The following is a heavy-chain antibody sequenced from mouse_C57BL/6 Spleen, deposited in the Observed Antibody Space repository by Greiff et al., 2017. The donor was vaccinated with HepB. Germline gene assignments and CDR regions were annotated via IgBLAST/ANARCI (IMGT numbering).Heavy chain of an antibody. CDR1: GYTFTSYW. CDR3: ARRDWDRYFDV. V-gene: IGHV1-50*01. Sequence: VQLQQPGAELVKPGASVKLSCKASGYTFTSYWMQWVKQRPGQGLEWIGEIDPSDSYTNYNQKFKGKATLTVDTSSSTAYMQLSSLTSEDSAVYYCARRDWDRYFDVWGTGTTVTVSS. J-gene: IGHJ1*03. CDR2: IDPSDSYT. D-gene: IGHD4-1*01.